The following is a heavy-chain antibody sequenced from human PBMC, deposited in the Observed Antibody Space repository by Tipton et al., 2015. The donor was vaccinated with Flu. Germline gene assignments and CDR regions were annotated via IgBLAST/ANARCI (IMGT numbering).Heavy chain of an antibody. CDR2: IYHNGIS. V-gene: IGHV4-4*09. D-gene: IGHD3-10*01. CDR1: GGSINRYY. J-gene: IGHJ5*02. CDR3: ASDLFGEKDWFDP. Sequence: TLSLTCTVSGGSINRYYWSWIRQSPGRGLEWIGHIYHNGISNYHPSLKSRVIISVDTSKNQVSLKLSSVTAADTAVYYCASDLFGEKDWFDPWGQGTLVTVSS.